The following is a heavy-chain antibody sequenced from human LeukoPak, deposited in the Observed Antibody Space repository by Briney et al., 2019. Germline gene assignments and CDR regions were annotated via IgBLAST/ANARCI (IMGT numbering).Heavy chain of an antibody. J-gene: IGHJ6*03. CDR2: IYYSGST. CDR1: GGSISSHY. Sequence: SETLSLTCTVSGGSISSHYWSWIRQPPGKGLEWIGYIYYSGSTNYNPSLKSRVTISVDTSKNQFSLKLSSVTAADTAVYYCARASGGYNLLYYYYYYMDVWDKGTTVTVSS. D-gene: IGHD5-24*01. CDR3: ARASGGYNLLYYYYYYMDV. V-gene: IGHV4-59*11.